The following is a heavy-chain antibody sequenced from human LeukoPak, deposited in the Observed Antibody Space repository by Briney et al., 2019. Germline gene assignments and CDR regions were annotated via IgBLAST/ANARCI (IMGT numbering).Heavy chain of an antibody. D-gene: IGHD2-21*02. V-gene: IGHV3-74*01. J-gene: IGHJ4*02. CDR1: GFTFSSYW. CDR3: SRHLDPDCLDY. CDR2: INSDGSST. Sequence: GGSLRLSCAASGFTFSSYWMHWVRQAPGKGLVWVSRINSDGSSTSYADSVKGRFTISRDNATNTLYLQMNSLRAEDTAVYYCSRHLDPDCLDYWGQGTLVTVSS.